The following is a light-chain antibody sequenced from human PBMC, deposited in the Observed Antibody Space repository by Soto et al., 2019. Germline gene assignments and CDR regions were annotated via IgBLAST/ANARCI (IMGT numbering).Light chain of an antibody. J-gene: IGKJ2*01. CDR3: QQCNDWPIT. CDR2: GAS. CDR1: QSVGNN. V-gene: IGKV3-15*01. Sequence: EIVMTQSPVNVSVSPGERATLSCRASQSVGNNLAWYQQKPGQAPRLLIYGASSRATGIPARFSATGSGTEFTLTISSLQSADFVVYYCQQCNDWPITFGQGTKLEL.